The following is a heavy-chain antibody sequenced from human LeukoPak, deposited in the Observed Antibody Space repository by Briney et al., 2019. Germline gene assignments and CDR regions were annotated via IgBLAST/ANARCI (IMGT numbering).Heavy chain of an antibody. V-gene: IGHV1-3*04. CDR1: GYTFTSYA. D-gene: IGHD4-17*01. CDR3: ASVDYGDY. CDR2: INTGNGNT. J-gene: IGHJ4*02. Sequence: PSVKVSCKASGYTFTSYAMHWVRQAPGQRLEWMGWINTGNGNTQYSQRFQGRVTFTRDTSANTAYMELSSLRSEDTAVYYCASVDYGDYWGQGTLVTVSS.